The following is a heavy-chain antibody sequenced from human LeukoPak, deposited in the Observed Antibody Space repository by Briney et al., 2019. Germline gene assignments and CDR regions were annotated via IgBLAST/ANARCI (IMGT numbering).Heavy chain of an antibody. CDR3: ARAKGQWLGSFDY. CDR2: ISWNSGSI. V-gene: IGHV3-9*01. D-gene: IGHD6-19*01. J-gene: IGHJ4*02. Sequence: PGRSLRLSCAASGFTFDDYAMHWVRQAPGKGLEWVSGISWNSGSIGYADSVKGRFTISRDNAKNSLYLQMNSLRAEDTALYYCARAKGQWLGSFDYWGQGTLVTVSS. CDR1: GFTFDDYA.